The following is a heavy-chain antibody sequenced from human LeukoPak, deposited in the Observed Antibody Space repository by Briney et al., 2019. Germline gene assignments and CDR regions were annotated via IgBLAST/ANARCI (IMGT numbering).Heavy chain of an antibody. Sequence: GGSLRLSCAASGFTFSNYDMNWVRQAPGKGREWVSYISSSSSTIYYADSVKGRFTISRDNANNSLYLQMNSLRVEDTAVYYCARDISMIWGVAFDPWGQGTLVTVPS. CDR1: GFTFSNYD. CDR3: ARDISMIWGVAFDP. D-gene: IGHD3-10*01. J-gene: IGHJ5*02. CDR2: ISSSSSTI. V-gene: IGHV3-48*04.